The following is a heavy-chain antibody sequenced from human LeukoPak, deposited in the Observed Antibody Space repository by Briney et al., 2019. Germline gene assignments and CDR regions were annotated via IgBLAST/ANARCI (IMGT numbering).Heavy chain of an antibody. D-gene: IGHD3-22*01. CDR2: IRYDGSNK. Sequence: PGGSLRLSCAASGFTFSSYGMHRVRQAPGKGLEWVAFIRYDGSNKYCADSVKGRFTISRDNSKNTLYLQMNSLRAEDTAVYYCARDPSLYMIVVYYFDYWGQGTLVTVSS. J-gene: IGHJ4*02. CDR1: GFTFSSYG. V-gene: IGHV3-30*02. CDR3: ARDPSLYMIVVYYFDY.